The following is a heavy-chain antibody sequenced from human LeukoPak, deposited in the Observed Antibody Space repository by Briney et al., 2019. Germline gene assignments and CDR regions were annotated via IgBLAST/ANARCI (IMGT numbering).Heavy chain of an antibody. Sequence: GGSLRLSCAASGFTFSSYSMNWVRQAPGKGLEWVSSIGSSSSYIYYADSVKGRFTISRDNAKNSLYLQMNSLRAEDTAVYYCARGGKWSPRDRFDPWGQGTLVTVSS. CDR3: ARGGKWSPRDRFDP. J-gene: IGHJ5*02. V-gene: IGHV3-21*01. D-gene: IGHD2-8*01. CDR1: GFTFSSYS. CDR2: IGSSSSYI.